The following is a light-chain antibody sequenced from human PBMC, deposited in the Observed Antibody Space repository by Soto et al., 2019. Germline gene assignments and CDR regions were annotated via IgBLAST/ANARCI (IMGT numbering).Light chain of an antibody. CDR1: QSVPSTY. V-gene: IGKV3-15*01. CDR2: GAT. Sequence: VLSQYPGRLSLSPGERATLSCMASQSVPSTYLAWYQQKPGQAPRLLIHGATTRATGIPARFSGSGSGTEFTLTISSLQSEDFAVYYCQQYNNWPRTFGQGTKVDIK. CDR3: QQYNNWPRT. J-gene: IGKJ1*01.